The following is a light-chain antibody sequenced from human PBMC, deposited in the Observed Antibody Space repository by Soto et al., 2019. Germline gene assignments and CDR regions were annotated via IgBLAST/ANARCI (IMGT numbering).Light chain of an antibody. CDR3: AAWDASLNGYV. Sequence: QSVLTQPPSTSGTPGQRVAISCSGTSSNIGSHTVNWYQQLPGTAPKLLIYGDDQRPSGVPDRFSGSKSGTSASLAISGLQPEDEVDYYCAAWDASLNGYVFGTGTKLTVL. V-gene: IGLV1-44*01. CDR2: GDD. J-gene: IGLJ1*01. CDR1: SSNIGSHT.